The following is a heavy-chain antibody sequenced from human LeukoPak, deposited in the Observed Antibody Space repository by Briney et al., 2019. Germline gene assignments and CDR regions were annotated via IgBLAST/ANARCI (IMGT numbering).Heavy chain of an antibody. CDR3: ARGRRYYDSSGYYYPYYYYGMDV. J-gene: IGHJ6*02. V-gene: IGHV4-59*12. CDR2: IYYTGST. D-gene: IGHD3-22*01. Sequence: SETLSLTCTVSGGSISSSYWSWIRQPPGKGLEWIGYIYYTGSTTYNPSLKSRVTISVDTSKNQFSLKLSSVTAADTAVYYCARGRRYYDSSGYYYPYYYYGMDVWGQGTTVTVSS. CDR1: GGSISSSY.